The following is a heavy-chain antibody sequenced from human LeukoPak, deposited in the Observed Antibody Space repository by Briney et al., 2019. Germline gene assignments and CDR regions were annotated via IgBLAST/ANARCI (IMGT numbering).Heavy chain of an antibody. CDR1: GGTPSNHA. Sequence: SVKVSCKVTGGTPSNHAFVWVRQAPGQGLEWMGGIVPIFGTPDYAQKFQGRVTFTTDKSTSTAYMELTSLRSEDTAIYYCARDHGNSCDGFDPWGQGTLVTVSS. D-gene: IGHD2-15*01. CDR3: ARDHGNSCDGFDP. J-gene: IGHJ5*02. V-gene: IGHV1-69*05. CDR2: IVPIFGTP.